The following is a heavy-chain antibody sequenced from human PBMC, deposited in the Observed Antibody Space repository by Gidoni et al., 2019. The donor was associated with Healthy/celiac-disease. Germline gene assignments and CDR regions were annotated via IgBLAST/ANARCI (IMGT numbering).Heavy chain of an antibody. CDR1: GFTFSSYA. D-gene: IGHD4-17*01. CDR3: ARGDSTYKDDYGDYVDHYYYYGMDV. Sequence: QVQLVESGGGVVQPGRSLRLSCAASGFTFSSYAMHWVRQAPGKGLEWVAVISYDGSNKYYADSVKGRFTISRDNSKNTLYLQMNSLRAEDTAVYYCARGDSTYKDDYGDYVDHYYYYGMDVWGQGTTVTVSS. CDR2: ISYDGSNK. J-gene: IGHJ6*02. V-gene: IGHV3-30-3*01.